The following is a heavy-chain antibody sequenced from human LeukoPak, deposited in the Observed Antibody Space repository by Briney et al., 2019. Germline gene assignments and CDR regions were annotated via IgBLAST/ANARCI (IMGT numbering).Heavy chain of an antibody. CDR2: IYYSGST. Sequence: PSETLSLTCTVSGGSISSYYWSWIRQPPGEGLEWIGYIYYSGSTNYNPSLKSRVTISVDTSKNQFSLKLSSVTAADTAVYYCARGPIGGRSYFDYWGQGTLVTVSS. V-gene: IGHV4-59*01. J-gene: IGHJ4*02. CDR3: ARGPIGGRSYFDY. CDR1: GGSISSYY. D-gene: IGHD3-10*01.